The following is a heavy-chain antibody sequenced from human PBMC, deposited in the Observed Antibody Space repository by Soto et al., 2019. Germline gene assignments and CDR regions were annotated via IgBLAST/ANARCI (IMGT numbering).Heavy chain of an antibody. D-gene: IGHD3-22*01. CDR1: GGSISSYY. V-gene: IGHV4-59*01. Sequence: LSLTCTVSGGSISSYYWSWIRQPPGKGLEWIGYIYYSGSTNYNPSLKSRVTISVDTSKNQFSLKLSSVTAADTAVYYCARYYYDSSGYPKFDYWGQGTLVTVSS. CDR2: IYYSGST. CDR3: ARYYYDSSGYPKFDY. J-gene: IGHJ4*02.